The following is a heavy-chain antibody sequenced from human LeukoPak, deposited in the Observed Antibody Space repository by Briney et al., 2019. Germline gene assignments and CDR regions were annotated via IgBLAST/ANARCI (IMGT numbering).Heavy chain of an antibody. D-gene: IGHD4-17*01. CDR2: IYYSGST. Sequence: PSQTLSLTCTVSGGSISSGGYYWSWIRQHPGKGLEWIGYIYYSGSTYYNPSLKSRVTISVDTSKNQFSLKLSSVTAADTAVYYCAREIYGDYGYFDHWGQGTLVTVSS. CDR3: AREIYGDYGYFDH. J-gene: IGHJ4*02. CDR1: GGSISSGGYY. V-gene: IGHV4-31*03.